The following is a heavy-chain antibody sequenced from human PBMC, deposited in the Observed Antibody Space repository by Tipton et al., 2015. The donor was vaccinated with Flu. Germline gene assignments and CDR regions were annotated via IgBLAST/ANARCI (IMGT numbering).Heavy chain of an antibody. Sequence: TLSLTCIVSGDSIRNDYFWAWIRQFPGRGLEWIGTVSRTGSSNCNPSLKSRVTISIDTSKNQFSLKMKSVTAADMAVYYCARRDYSNYVSDPKSWFDPWGQGTLVAVSS. CDR3: ARRDYSNYVSDPKSWFDP. CDR1: GDSIRNDYF. CDR2: VSRTGSS. V-gene: IGHV4-38-2*02. D-gene: IGHD4-11*01. J-gene: IGHJ5*02.